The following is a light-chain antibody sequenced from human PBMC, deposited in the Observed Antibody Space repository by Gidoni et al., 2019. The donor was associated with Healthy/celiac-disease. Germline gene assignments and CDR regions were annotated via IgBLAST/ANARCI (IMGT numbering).Light chain of an antibody. J-gene: IGKJ3*01. Sequence: DIQMTQSPSSLSASVGDRVTITCRASQSISSYLNWYQQKPGKAPKLLNYAASSLQSGVPSRFSGSGSGTDFTLTISSLQPEDFATYYCQQSYSTRIFTFGPGTKVDIK. CDR2: AAS. CDR1: QSISSY. V-gene: IGKV1-39*01. CDR3: QQSYSTRIFT.